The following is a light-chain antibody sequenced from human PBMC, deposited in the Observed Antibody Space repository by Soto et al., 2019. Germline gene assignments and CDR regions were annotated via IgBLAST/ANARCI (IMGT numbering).Light chain of an antibody. CDR3: QSYDSGLSGVV. J-gene: IGLJ2*01. CDR2: RNS. V-gene: IGLV1-40*01. Sequence: QSVLTQPPSVSGAPGQRVSISCTGNSSNIGAGYAVHWYQQLPGTAPKLLIYRNSNRPSGVPDRFSASKSGTSASLAITGLQAEDEADYSCQSYDSGLSGVVFGGGTKLTVL. CDR1: SSNIGAGYA.